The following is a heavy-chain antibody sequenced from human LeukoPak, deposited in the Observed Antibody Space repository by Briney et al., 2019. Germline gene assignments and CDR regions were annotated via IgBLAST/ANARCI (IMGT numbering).Heavy chain of an antibody. CDR2: INPNSGGT. V-gene: IGHV1-2*02. CDR1: GYTFTCYY. J-gene: IGHJ4*02. CDR3: ARDFSDYYGSGYYFDY. D-gene: IGHD3-10*01. Sequence: ASVKVSCKASGYTFTCYYMHWVRQAPGQGLEWMGWINPNSGGTNYAQKFQGRVTMTRDTSISTAYMELSRLRSDDTAVYYCARDFSDYYGSGYYFDYWGQGTLVTVSS.